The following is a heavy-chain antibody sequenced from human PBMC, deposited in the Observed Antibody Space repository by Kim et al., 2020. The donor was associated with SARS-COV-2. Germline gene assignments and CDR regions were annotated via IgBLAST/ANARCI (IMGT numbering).Heavy chain of an antibody. CDR2: ITGSGPTK. CDR1: GFTFNTYA. V-gene: IGHV3-23*01. CDR3: AKAVTYDILTSYHRFFDY. J-gene: IGHJ4*01. D-gene: IGHD3-9*01. Sequence: GSLRLSCAASGFTFNTYAMTWVRQAPGKGLEWVSGITGSGPTKYYADSVKGRFTISRDNSENTLYLQMDSLRAEDTAIYYCAKAVTYDILTSYHRFFDY.